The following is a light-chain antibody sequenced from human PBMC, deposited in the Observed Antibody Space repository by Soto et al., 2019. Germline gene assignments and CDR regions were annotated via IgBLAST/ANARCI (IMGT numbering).Light chain of an antibody. CDR1: SSDIGTYDY. Sequence: QSVLTQPASVSGSPGQSSTISCTGTSSDIGTYDYVSWYQHHPGKAPKLMIYEVTNRPSGVSYRFSGYKSGKTASLTISGRQAEDEADYYCSSYTATTTPVVFGGGTKHTVL. J-gene: IGLJ2*01. V-gene: IGLV2-14*01. CDR2: EVT. CDR3: SSYTATTTPVV.